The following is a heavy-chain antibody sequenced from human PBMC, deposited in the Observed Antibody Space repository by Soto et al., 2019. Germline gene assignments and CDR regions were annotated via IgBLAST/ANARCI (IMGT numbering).Heavy chain of an antibody. V-gene: IGHV1-69*13. CDR3: ARDSLSIAVAGDAFDI. CDR1: GGTFSSYA. Sequence: GASVKVSCKASGGTFSSYAISWVRQAPGQGLEWMGGIIPIFGTANYAQKFQGRVTITADESTSTAYMELSSLRSEDTAVYYCARDSLSIAVAGDAFDIWGQGTMVTVSS. CDR2: IIPIFGTA. J-gene: IGHJ3*02. D-gene: IGHD6-19*01.